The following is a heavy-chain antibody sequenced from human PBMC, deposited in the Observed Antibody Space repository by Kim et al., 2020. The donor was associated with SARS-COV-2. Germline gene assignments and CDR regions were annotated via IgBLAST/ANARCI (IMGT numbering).Heavy chain of an antibody. V-gene: IGHV4-61*07. D-gene: IGHD3-22*01. CDR2: T. Sequence: TNYNPPLSSRLTISVDTSKNQFSLRLSSVTAADTAVYYGARRDSRGYYRLWGQGTLVTVSS. J-gene: IGHJ4*02. CDR3: ARRDSRGYYRL.